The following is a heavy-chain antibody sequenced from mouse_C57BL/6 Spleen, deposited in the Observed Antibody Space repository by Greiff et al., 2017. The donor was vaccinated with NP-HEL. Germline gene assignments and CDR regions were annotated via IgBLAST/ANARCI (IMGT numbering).Heavy chain of an antibody. CDR1: GYTFTSYW. J-gene: IGHJ4*01. D-gene: IGHD2-4*01. V-gene: IGHV1-50*01. CDR3: ARGITTDGLFYAMDY. CDR2: IDPSDSYT. Sequence: QVQLKQPGAELVKPGASVKLSCKASGYTFTSYWMQWVKQRPGQGLEWIGEIDPSDSYTNYNQKFKGKATLTVDTSSSTAYMQLSSLTSEDSAVYYCARGITTDGLFYAMDYWGQGTSVTVSS.